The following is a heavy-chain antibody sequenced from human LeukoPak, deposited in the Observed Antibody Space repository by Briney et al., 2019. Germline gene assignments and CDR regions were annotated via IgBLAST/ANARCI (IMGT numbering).Heavy chain of an antibody. CDR2: ISYDGSNK. Sequence: GGSLRLSCAASGFTLSSSAMHWVRQAPGKGLEWVAVISYDGSNKYYADSVKGRFTISRDNSKNTLYLQMNSLRAEDTAVYYCARDLGFPNLTVTTDDYWGQGTLVTVSS. D-gene: IGHD4-17*01. CDR3: ARDLGFPNLTVTTDDY. V-gene: IGHV3-30-3*01. CDR1: GFTLSSSA. J-gene: IGHJ4*02.